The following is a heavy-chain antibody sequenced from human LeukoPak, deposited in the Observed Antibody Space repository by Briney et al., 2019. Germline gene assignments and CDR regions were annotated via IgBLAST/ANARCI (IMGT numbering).Heavy chain of an antibody. D-gene: IGHD2-2*01. CDR1: GGSFSGYY. J-gene: IGHJ5*02. V-gene: IGHV4-34*01. CDR3: AKAAAMAWFDP. Sequence: PSETLSLTCAVYGGSFSGYYWSWIRQPPVKGLEWIGEINHSGSTNYNPSLKSRVTISVDTSKNQFSLKLSSVTAADTAVYYCAKAAAMAWFDPWGQGTLVTVSS. CDR2: INHSGST.